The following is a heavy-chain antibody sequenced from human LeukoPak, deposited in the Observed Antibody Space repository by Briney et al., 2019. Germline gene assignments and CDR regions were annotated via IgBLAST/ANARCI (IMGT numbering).Heavy chain of an antibody. J-gene: IGHJ3*01. CDR2: IKQDGSEK. Sequence: GGSLRLSCAVSGFTLKTFWMSWVRQAPGKGLQWVANIKQDGSEKYYVDSVGGRFTISRDNAKNSIYLQINSLRAGDSAVYYCARDNGGRAFDLWGHGTMVTVSS. CDR1: GFTLKTFW. D-gene: IGHD2-8*01. V-gene: IGHV3-7*01. CDR3: ARDNGGRAFDL.